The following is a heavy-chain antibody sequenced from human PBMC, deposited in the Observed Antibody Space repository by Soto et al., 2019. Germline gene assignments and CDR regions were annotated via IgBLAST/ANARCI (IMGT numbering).Heavy chain of an antibody. D-gene: IGHD2-2*01. CDR1: GFTFSSYG. Sequence: QVQLVESGGGVVQPGRSLRLSCAASGFTFSSYGMHWVRQAPGKGLEWVAGISYDGSNKYYADSVKGRFTISRDTSTNTLYLEMNGLRDEDTAVYYCAKDKVRRRVVAPLDYWGEGTLVTVSA. J-gene: IGHJ4*02. CDR2: ISYDGSNK. CDR3: AKDKVRRRVVAPLDY. V-gene: IGHV3-30*18.